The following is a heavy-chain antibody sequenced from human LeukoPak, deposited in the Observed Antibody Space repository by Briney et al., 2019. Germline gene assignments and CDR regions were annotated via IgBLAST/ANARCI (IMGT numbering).Heavy chain of an antibody. CDR1: GGSISNYY. D-gene: IGHD2-2*01. CDR2: IFYNGIT. V-gene: IGHV4-59*08. J-gene: IGHJ5*02. Sequence: PSETLSLTCTVSGGSISNYYRSWIRQPPGKRLEWIGYIFYNGITTYNPSLKSRVTISLDTSRKQFSLKLNSVTAADTAAYYCARHAAAATNIWFDPWGQGTRVTVSS. CDR3: ARHAAAATNIWFDP.